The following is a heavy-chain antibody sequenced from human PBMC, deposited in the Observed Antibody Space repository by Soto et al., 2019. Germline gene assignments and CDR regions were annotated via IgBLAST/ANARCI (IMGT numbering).Heavy chain of an antibody. CDR2: IIPLFGTA. V-gene: IGHV1-69*13. CDR3: ATELGENPASPFDA. CDR1: GVTFSSET. D-gene: IGHD3-10*01. Sequence: SVKVSCKASGVTFSSETLGWVRQAPGQGLEWVGGIIPLFGTASYAQKFQGRVTITADESTSTVYMELSSLRSDDTAVYFCATELGENPASPFDAWGQGTLVTVPQ. J-gene: IGHJ4*02.